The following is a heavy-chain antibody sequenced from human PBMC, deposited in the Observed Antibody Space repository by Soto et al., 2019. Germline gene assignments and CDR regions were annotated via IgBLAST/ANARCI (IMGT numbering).Heavy chain of an antibody. Sequence: QVQLQQSGPALVKPSQTLSLTCAISGDSVSSNSAVWNWIRQSPSRGLEWLGRTYYRSKWYNDYAVSVKSRITINPDASNDQLSLQLASVTPEDTAVYYWVRYYAGTEGPKWFDPWGQGTLVTVSS. CDR2: TYYRSKWYN. CDR1: GDSVSSNSAV. V-gene: IGHV6-1*01. CDR3: VRYYAGTEGPKWFDP. D-gene: IGHD1-26*01. J-gene: IGHJ5*02.